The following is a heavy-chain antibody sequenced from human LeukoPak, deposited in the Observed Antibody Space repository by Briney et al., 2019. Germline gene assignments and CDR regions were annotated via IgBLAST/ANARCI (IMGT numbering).Heavy chain of an antibody. J-gene: IGHJ4*02. CDR3: ATYASGSYYLED. V-gene: IGHV3-21*01. D-gene: IGHD3-10*01. CDR2: ISSSSSYI. Sequence: PGGSLRLSCAASGFTFSSYSMNWVRQAPGKGLEWVSSISSSSSYIYYADSVKGRFTISRDNAKNTLHLQMNSLRAEDTAVYYCATYASGSYYLEDWGQGTLVTVSS. CDR1: GFTFSSYS.